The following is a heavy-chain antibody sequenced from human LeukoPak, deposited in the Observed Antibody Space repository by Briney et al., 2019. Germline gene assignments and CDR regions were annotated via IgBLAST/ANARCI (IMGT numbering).Heavy chain of an antibody. CDR3: ARTGYIYGSGSSYTSPLNY. CDR1: GYTFTSYY. CDR2: INPSGGST. Sequence: GASVKVSCKASGYTFTSYYMHWVRQAPGQGLEWMGIINPSGGSTSYAQKFQGRVTMTRDMSTSTVYMELSSLRSEDTAVYYCARTGYIYGSGSSYTSPLNYWGQGTLVTVSS. J-gene: IGHJ4*02. V-gene: IGHV1-46*01. D-gene: IGHD3-10*01.